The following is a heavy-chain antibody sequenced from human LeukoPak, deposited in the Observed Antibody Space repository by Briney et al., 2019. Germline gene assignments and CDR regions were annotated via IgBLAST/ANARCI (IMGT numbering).Heavy chain of an antibody. Sequence: SETLSLTCAVSGGYISSYYWAWIRQPPGKGLEWIASIYYTGTTYYSPSLKGRGTISVDRPKNQFSLKLNSVTAADTAVYYCARPNSMAYYSFDIWGQGTMVTVSS. CDR2: IYYTGTT. CDR3: ARPNSMAYYSFDI. V-gene: IGHV4-39*01. J-gene: IGHJ3*02. D-gene: IGHD2/OR15-2a*01. CDR1: GGYISSYY.